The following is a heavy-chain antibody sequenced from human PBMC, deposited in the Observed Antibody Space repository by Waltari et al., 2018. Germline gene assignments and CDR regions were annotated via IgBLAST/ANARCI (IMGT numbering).Heavy chain of an antibody. D-gene: IGHD1-26*01. Sequence: QVQLQESGPGLVKPSGTLSLTCVVSGGSISSSNWWTWVRQPPGKGLEWIGEIDHNGNTNYNPYLKSRVTIAVDKSKNQFSLKLRSVTAADTAVYYCARVILGATDDYSYAMDVWGQGITVTVSS. CDR1: GGSISSSNW. J-gene: IGHJ6*02. V-gene: IGHV4-4*02. CDR2: IDHNGNT. CDR3: ARVILGATDDYSYAMDV.